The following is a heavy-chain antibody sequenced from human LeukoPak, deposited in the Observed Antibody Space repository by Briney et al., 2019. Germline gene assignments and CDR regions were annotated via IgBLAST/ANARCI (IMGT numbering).Heavy chain of an antibody. CDR1: GFTFSIYG. Sequence: PGRSLRLSCAASGFTFSIYGMHWVRQAPNKGLEWVAIIWNDGSNKYYADSVKGRFTISRDNSKNTLYLQMNSLRAEDTAVYYCAKDESRSGVVPAPYWGQGILVTVSS. J-gene: IGHJ4*02. D-gene: IGHD2-2*01. CDR2: IWNDGSNK. CDR3: AKDESRSGVVPAPY. V-gene: IGHV3-33*06.